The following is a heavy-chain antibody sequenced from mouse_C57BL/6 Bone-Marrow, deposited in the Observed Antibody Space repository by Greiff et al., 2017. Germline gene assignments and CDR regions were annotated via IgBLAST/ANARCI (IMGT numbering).Heavy chain of an antibody. V-gene: IGHV1-82*01. J-gene: IGHJ2*01. D-gene: IGHD1-1*01. Sequence: QVQLQQSGPELVKPGASVKISCKASGYAFSSSWMNWVKQRPGKGLEWIGRIYPGDGDTNYNGKFKGKETLTADKSSSTAYMQLSSLTSEDSAVYFCARGSTVDYWGQGTTLTVSS. CDR3: ARGSTVDY. CDR2: IYPGDGDT. CDR1: GYAFSSSW.